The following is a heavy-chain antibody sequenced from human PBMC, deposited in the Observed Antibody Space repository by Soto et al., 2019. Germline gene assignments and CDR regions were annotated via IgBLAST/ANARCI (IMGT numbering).Heavy chain of an antibody. V-gene: IGHV3-30*18. J-gene: IGHJ4*02. CDR1: GFTFSSYG. Sequence: QVQLVESGGGVVQPGRSLRLSCAASGFTFSSYGMPWVRQAPGKGLEWVAVISYDGSNKYYADSVKGRFTISRDNSKNTLYLQMNSLRAEDTAVYYCAKTRGVRGVIIPTFDYWGQGTLVTVSS. CDR2: ISYDGSNK. CDR3: AKTRGVRGVIIPTFDY. D-gene: IGHD3-10*01.